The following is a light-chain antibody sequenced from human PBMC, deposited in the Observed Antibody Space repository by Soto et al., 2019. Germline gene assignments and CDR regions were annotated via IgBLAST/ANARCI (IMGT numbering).Light chain of an antibody. J-gene: IGLJ1*01. CDR2: GNS. Sequence: ALTQPPSVSGAPGQRVTISCTGSSSNIGAGYDVHWYQQLPGTAPKHLIYGNSNRPSGVPDRFSGSKSGTSASLAITGLQAEDEADYYCQSYDSSLSGSYVFGTGTKVTVL. CDR1: SSNIGAGYD. CDR3: QSYDSSLSGSYV. V-gene: IGLV1-40*01.